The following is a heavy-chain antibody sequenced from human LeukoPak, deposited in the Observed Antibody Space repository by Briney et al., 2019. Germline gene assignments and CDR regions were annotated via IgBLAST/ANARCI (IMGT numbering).Heavy chain of an antibody. CDR2: IYYSGST. CDR3: ARRSHQGATTPDWYFDL. V-gene: IGHV4-59*08. J-gene: IGHJ2*01. Sequence: SETLSLTCTVSGGSISSYYWSWIRQPPGKGLEWIGYIYYSGSTSYNPSLKSRVTISVDTSKNQFSLKLSSVTAADTAVYYCARRSHQGATTPDWYFDLWGRGTLVTVSS. CDR1: GGSISSYY. D-gene: IGHD1-26*01.